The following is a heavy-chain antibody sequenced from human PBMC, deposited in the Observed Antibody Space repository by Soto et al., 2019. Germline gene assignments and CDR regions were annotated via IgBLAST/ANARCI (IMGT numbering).Heavy chain of an antibody. CDR3: ARARKVVPAAMGGLDY. Sequence: QVQLVQSGAEVKKPGSSVKVSCKASGGTFSSYTISWVRQAPGQGLEWMGRIIPILGIANYAQKFQGRVTITADKSTSTAHMELSSLRSEDTAVYYCARARKVVPAAMGGLDYWGQGTLVTVSS. D-gene: IGHD2-2*01. CDR2: IIPILGIA. J-gene: IGHJ4*02. CDR1: GGTFSSYT. V-gene: IGHV1-69*02.